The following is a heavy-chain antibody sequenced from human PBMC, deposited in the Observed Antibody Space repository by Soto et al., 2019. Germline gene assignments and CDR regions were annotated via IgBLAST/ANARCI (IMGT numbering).Heavy chain of an antibody. CDR1: GGTFSSYA. V-gene: IGHV1-69*14. J-gene: IGHJ6*02. D-gene: IGHD2-2*01. CDR3: ARHVPAAGYYYGMDV. CDR2: IIPIFGTA. Sequence: QVQLVQSGAEVKKPGSSVKVSCKASGGTFSSYAISWVRQAPGQGLEWMGGIIPIFGTANYAKKFQGRVTITADKSTSTAYMGLSSLRSEDTAVYYCARHVPAAGYYYGMDVWGQGTTVTVSS.